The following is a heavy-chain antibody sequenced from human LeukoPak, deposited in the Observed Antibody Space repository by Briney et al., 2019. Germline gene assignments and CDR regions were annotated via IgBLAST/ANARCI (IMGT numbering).Heavy chain of an antibody. CDR1: GFTSIAYA. CDR3: ARERDDFWSGYYGNLDS. D-gene: IGHD3-3*01. CDR2: ISGGGVTT. Sequence: GGSLRLSCVGSGFTSIAYALTWARQAPGKGLEWVSGISGGGVTTYYADSVKGRFTISRDNAKNSLYLQMNSLSAEDTAVYYCARERDDFWSGYYGNLDSWGQGTRVTVSP. J-gene: IGHJ4*02. V-gene: IGHV3-23*01.